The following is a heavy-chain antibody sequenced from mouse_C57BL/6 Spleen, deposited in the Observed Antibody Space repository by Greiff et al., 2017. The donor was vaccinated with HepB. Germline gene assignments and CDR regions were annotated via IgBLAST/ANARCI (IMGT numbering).Heavy chain of an antibody. D-gene: IGHD2-4*01. CDR3: AIREIYYDYDGAWFAY. J-gene: IGHJ3*01. CDR1: GFTFSDYY. V-gene: IGHV5-12*01. CDR2: ISNGGGST. Sequence: VQLKESGGGLVQPGGSLKLSCAASGFTFSDYYVYWVRQTPEKRLEWVAYISNGGGSTYYPDTVKGRFTISRDNAKNTLYLQMSRLKSEATAMYYCAIREIYYDYDGAWFAYWGQGTLVTVSA.